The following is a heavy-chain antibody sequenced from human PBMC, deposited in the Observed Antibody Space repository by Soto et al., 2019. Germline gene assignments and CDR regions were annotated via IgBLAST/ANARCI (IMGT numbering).Heavy chain of an antibody. J-gene: IGHJ1*01. D-gene: IGHD2-15*01. CDR1: GFTFDDYA. CDR2: ISWNSGSI. V-gene: IGHV3-9*01. CDR3: AKDISGGPRHKYFQH. Sequence: EVQLVESGGGLVQPGRSLRLSCAASGFTFDDYAMHWVRQAPGKGLEWVSGISWNSGSIGYADSVKGRFTISRDNAKNSLYLQMNSLRAEDTALYYCAKDISGGPRHKYFQHWGQGTLVTVSS.